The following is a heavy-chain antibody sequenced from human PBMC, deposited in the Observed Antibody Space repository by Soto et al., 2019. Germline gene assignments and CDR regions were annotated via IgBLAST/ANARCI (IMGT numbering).Heavy chain of an antibody. CDR2: ISVGGSDK. CDR1: GFTFSSYP. D-gene: IGHD6-19*01. Sequence: QVQLVESGGGVVQPGRSLRLSCAASGFTFSSYPMHWVRQAPGKVLEWVAVISVGGSDKDYADAVKGRFTISRDNFKNTLYLRMSSMRADDTAVYYCARYRSPWLVAGDSYDIWGQGTMVTVSS. J-gene: IGHJ3*02. CDR3: ARYRSPWLVAGDSYDI. V-gene: IGHV3-30-3*01.